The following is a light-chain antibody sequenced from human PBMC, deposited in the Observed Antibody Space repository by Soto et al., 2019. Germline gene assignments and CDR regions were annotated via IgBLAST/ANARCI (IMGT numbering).Light chain of an antibody. V-gene: IGKV3-20*01. Sequence: VVLTQSPGTLSLSRCEGATLSCRASERIYSAYLGWYQQKPGQAPRLLIYGTSSRATGIPDRFSGSGSGTDFTLTISRLEPEDFAVYYCQQYGNSPITFGQGTRLEIK. J-gene: IGKJ5*01. CDR1: ERIYSAY. CDR2: GTS. CDR3: QQYGNSPIT.